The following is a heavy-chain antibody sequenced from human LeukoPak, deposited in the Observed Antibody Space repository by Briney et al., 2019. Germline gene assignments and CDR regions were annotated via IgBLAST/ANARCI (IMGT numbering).Heavy chain of an antibody. J-gene: IGHJ4*02. CDR1: GFTFSSYG. Sequence: GRSLRLSCAASGFTFSSYGMHWVRQAPGKGLERVALIWYDGSRKYYRDSVKDRFTISRDNSNNMLYLQMNSLRAEDTAVYYCAKARDGYNYGHYWGQGTLVTVSS. V-gene: IGHV3-33*06. D-gene: IGHD5-24*01. CDR2: IWYDGSRK. CDR3: AKARDGYNYGHY.